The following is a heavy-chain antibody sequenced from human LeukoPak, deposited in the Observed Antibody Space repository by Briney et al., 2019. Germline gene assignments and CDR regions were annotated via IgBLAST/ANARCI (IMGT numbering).Heavy chain of an antibody. J-gene: IGHJ2*01. Sequence: GALRLSCAASGFTFRLYAMTWVRQAPGKGLEWVSAISGNADTTYYADSVKGRFTISRDNSKNTLFLQMNNLRAEDTALYYCAGYTFGYWYFDLWGRGTLVTVPS. V-gene: IGHV3-23*01. D-gene: IGHD5-18*01. CDR1: GFTFRLYA. CDR2: ISGNADTT. CDR3: AGYTFGYWYFDL.